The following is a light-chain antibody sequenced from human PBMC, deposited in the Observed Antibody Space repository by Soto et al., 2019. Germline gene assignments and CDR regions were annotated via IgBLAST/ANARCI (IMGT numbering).Light chain of an antibody. CDR2: YIS. CDR1: QSAGNF. V-gene: IGKV3D-15*01. CDR3: QQHNQWPIT. Sequence: IVMTQSPATLSVSPGETASLSCRASQSAGNFLAWYQQKPGQAPRLLIYYISTRATGIPARFSGSGSGTEFTLTVNSLQSEDSAVYYCQQHNQWPITFGQGTLLEI. J-gene: IGKJ5*01.